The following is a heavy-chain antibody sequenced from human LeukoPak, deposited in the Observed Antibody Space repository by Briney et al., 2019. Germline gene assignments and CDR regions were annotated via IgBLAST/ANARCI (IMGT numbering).Heavy chain of an antibody. J-gene: IGHJ3*02. V-gene: IGHV4-4*02. Sequence: SGTLSLTCAVSGGSISSSNWWSWVRQPPGKGLEWIGEIYHSGSTNYNPSLKSRVTISVDKSKNQFSLKLSSVTAADTAVYYCARDGLIAAAGTGAFDIWGQGTMVTVSS. CDR2: IYHSGST. CDR3: ARDGLIAAAGTGAFDI. D-gene: IGHD6-13*01. CDR1: GGSISSSNW.